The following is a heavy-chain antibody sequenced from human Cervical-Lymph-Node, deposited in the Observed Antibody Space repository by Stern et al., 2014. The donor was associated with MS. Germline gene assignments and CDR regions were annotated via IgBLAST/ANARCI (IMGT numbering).Heavy chain of an antibody. D-gene: IGHD6-19*01. CDR2: IIPFFGTA. Sequence: VQLVESGAEVKKPWSSMKGSCKASTDTFSNIDISWVRQAPGQGLEWLGGIIPFFGTANYARKVQDRLRITADVSTSTVTMELSSLRSEDTAVYYCVRDQAGVAVYWGQGSLVTVSS. CDR1: TDTFSNID. CDR3: VRDQAGVAVY. J-gene: IGHJ4*02. V-gene: IGHV1-69*01.